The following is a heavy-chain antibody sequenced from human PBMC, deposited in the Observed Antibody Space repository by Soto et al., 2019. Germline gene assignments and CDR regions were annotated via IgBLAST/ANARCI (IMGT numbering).Heavy chain of an antibody. V-gene: IGHV3-48*02. CDR3: ATDGTVTTPGVLDY. CDR1: GFTFSSYS. J-gene: IGHJ4*02. Sequence: GGSLRLSCAASGFTFSSYSMTWVGQAPGKGLEWVSYISSSSSTIYYADSVKGRFTISRDNAKNSLYLQMNSLRDEDTAVYYCATDGTVTTPGVLDYWGQGTLVTVSS. CDR2: ISSSSSTI. D-gene: IGHD4-4*01.